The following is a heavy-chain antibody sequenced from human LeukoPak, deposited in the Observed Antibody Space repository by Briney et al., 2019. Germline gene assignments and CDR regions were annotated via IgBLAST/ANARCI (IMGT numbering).Heavy chain of an antibody. CDR1: GYSFTNYW. J-gene: IGHJ4*02. CDR2: IYPGDSDA. CDR3: ARRRDLCGSYYTFDY. V-gene: IGHV5-51*01. D-gene: IGHD1-26*01. Sequence: GESLKFSCQGSGYSFTNYWIGWVRQMPGKGLKWMGIIYPGDSDARYSPSFQGQVTISADKSISTAYLQWSSLKASDTAMYYCARRRDLCGSYYTFDYWGQGTLVTVSS.